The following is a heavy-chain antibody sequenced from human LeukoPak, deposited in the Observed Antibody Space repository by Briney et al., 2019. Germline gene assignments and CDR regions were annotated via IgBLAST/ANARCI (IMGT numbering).Heavy chain of an antibody. CDR1: GGSISSSSYY. V-gene: IGHV4-39*07. Sequence: PSETLSLTCTVSGGSISSSSYYWGWIRQPPGKGLEWIGSIYYSGSTYYNPSLKSRVTISVGTSKNQFSLKLSSVTAADTAVYYCARVCITIFGVVIPLSYYFDYWGQGTLVTVSS. D-gene: IGHD3-3*01. CDR3: ARVCITIFGVVIPLSYYFDY. J-gene: IGHJ4*02. CDR2: IYYSGST.